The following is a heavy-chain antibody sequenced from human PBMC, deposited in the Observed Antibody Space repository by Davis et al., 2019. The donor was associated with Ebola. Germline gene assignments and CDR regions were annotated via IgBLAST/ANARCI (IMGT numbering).Heavy chain of an antibody. Sequence: GESLKISCAASGFTFSSYGMHWVRQAPGKGLEWVAVIWYDGSNKYYADSVKDRFTISRDNSKNTLYLQMNSLRAEDTAVYYCARGKYWLSIRYYFDYWGQGTLVTVSS. V-gene: IGHV3-33*01. J-gene: IGHJ4*02. CDR3: ARGKYWLSIRYYFDY. CDR2: IWYDGSNK. CDR1: GFTFSSYG. D-gene: IGHD3-22*01.